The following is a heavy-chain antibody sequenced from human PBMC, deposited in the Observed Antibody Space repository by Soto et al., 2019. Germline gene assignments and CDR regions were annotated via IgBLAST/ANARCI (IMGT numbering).Heavy chain of an antibody. Sequence: QLQLQESGPGLVKPSETLSLTCTVSGGSISSSSYYWGWIRQPPGKGLEWIGSIYYSGSTYYNPSLKSRVTISVDTSKNQFSLKRSSVTAADTAVYYCASGYYDFWSGYYTGGAWFDPWGQGTLVTVSS. V-gene: IGHV4-39*01. CDR2: IYYSGST. D-gene: IGHD3-3*01. CDR3: ASGYYDFWSGYYTGGAWFDP. J-gene: IGHJ5*02. CDR1: GGSISSSSYY.